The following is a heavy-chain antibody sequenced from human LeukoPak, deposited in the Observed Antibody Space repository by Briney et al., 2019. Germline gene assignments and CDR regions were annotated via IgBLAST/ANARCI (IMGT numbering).Heavy chain of an antibody. V-gene: IGHV4-39*07. CDR1: GGSISSNSYY. D-gene: IGHD6-13*01. CDR2: IYHSGST. CDR3: ARALMRIAQDY. Sequence: SETLSLTCAVSGGSISSNSYYWGWIRQPPGKGLEWIGSIYHSGSTYYNPSLKSRVTISVDTSKNQFSLKLSSVTAADTAVYYCARALMRIAQDYWGQGTLVTVSS. J-gene: IGHJ4*02.